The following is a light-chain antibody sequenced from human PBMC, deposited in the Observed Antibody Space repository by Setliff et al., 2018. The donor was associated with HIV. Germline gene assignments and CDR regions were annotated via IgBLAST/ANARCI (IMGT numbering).Light chain of an antibody. V-gene: IGLV1-44*01. CDR3: ASWDDSLNGQV. CDR2: ANN. J-gene: IGLJ1*01. CDR1: SSNIGSNT. Sequence: QSALTQPPSASGTPGQRVTFSCSGGSSNIGSNTVNWYQQLPGSAPKLLIFANNQRPSGVPDRFSGSRSGTSASLAISGLQSQDESDYYCASWDDSLNGQVFGTGTKVTVL.